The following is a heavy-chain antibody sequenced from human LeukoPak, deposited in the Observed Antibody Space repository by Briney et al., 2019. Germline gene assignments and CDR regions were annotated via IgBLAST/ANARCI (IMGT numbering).Heavy chain of an antibody. J-gene: IGHJ4*02. CDR3: ARDPMTHFFDY. CDR2: IYASGGT. Sequence: SETLSLTCNVSGGSISGYYWHWIRQPAGKGLEWIGRIYASGGTNYNPSLGSRVTMSLDTSKNYFSLKLNSVTAADTAVYFCARDPMTHFFDYWGQGTLVTVSP. CDR1: GGSISGYY. D-gene: IGHD2-21*02. V-gene: IGHV4-4*07.